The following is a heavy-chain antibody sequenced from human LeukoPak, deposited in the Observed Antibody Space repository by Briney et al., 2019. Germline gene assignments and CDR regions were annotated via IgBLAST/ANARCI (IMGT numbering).Heavy chain of an antibody. J-gene: IGHJ6*02. V-gene: IGHV3-49*03. Sequence: GGSLRLSCTASGFTFGDYAMSWFRQAPGKGLEWVGFIRSKAYGGTTEYAASVKGRFTISRDASKSIAYLQMNSLKTEDTAVYYCTRDEMVVPAAIVPDYYGMDVWGQGTTVTVSS. D-gene: IGHD2-2*01. CDR1: GFTFGDYA. CDR3: TRDEMVVPAAIVPDYYGMDV. CDR2: IRSKAYGGTT.